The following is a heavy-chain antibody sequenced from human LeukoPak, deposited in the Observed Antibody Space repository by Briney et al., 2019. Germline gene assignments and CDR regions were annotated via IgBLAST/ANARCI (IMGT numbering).Heavy chain of an antibody. V-gene: IGHV1-69*02. Sequence: ASVKVSCXASGGTFSSYTISWVRQAPGQGLEWMGRIIPILGIANYAQKFQGRVTITADKSTSTAYMELSSLRSEDTAVYYCARHSDIVGATDAFDIWGQGTMVTVSS. CDR3: ARHSDIVGATDAFDI. J-gene: IGHJ3*02. CDR1: GGTFSSYT. CDR2: IIPILGIA. D-gene: IGHD1-26*01.